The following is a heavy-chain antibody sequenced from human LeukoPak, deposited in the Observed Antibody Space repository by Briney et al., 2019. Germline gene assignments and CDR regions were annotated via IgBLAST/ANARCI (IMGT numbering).Heavy chain of an antibody. Sequence: GEFLKISCKGSGYNFTSDWIGWVRQMPGRGLEWMGLIYPGDSDTRYSSSFQGQVTISVDKSVTTAYLQWSSLRASDTAIYFCARLGDLYGDYTINDYWGQGTLVSVSS. V-gene: IGHV5-51*01. J-gene: IGHJ4*02. CDR1: GYNFTSDW. CDR2: IYPGDSDT. D-gene: IGHD4-17*01. CDR3: ARLGDLYGDYTINDY.